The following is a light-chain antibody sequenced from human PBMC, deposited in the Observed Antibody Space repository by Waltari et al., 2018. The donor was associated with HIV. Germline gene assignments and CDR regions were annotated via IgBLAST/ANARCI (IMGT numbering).Light chain of an antibody. CDR1: ALPKKY. CDR2: VDT. CDR3: YSTDRSGNHRV. Sequence: SYELTQPPSVSVSTGQTARITCSGDALPKKYASWYQQKSGQAPVLVIYVDTKRPSGIPERFSGSSSGTMATLTISGAQVEDEADYYCYSTDRSGNHRVFGGGTKLTVL. J-gene: IGLJ3*02. V-gene: IGLV3-10*01.